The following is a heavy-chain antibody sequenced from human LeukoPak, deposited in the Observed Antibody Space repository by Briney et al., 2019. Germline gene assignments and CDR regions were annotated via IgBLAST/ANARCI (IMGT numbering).Heavy chain of an antibody. Sequence: ASVKVSCKASGYTFTSYYMHWVRQAPGQGLEWMGIINPSGGSTSYAQKFQGRVTMTRDPSTSTVYMELSSLRSEDTAVYYCARAHSGGGDSSGWYYFDYWGQGTLVTVSS. CDR3: ARAHSGGGDSSGWYYFDY. D-gene: IGHD6-19*01. CDR2: INPSGGST. J-gene: IGHJ4*02. V-gene: IGHV1-46*01. CDR1: GYTFTSYY.